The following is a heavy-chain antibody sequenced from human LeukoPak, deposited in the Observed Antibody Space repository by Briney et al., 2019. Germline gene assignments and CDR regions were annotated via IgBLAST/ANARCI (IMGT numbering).Heavy chain of an antibody. J-gene: IGHJ4*02. CDR3: AKDGDIPNHHEIATYYFDY. D-gene: IGHD3-9*01. V-gene: IGHV3-43*02. CDR1: GFTFDDYA. Sequence: GGSLRLSCAASGFTFDDYAMHWVRHAPGKGLEWVSLISGDGGSTYYADSVKGRFTISRDNSKNSLYLQMNSLRTEDTALYYCAKDGDIPNHHEIATYYFDYWGQGTLVTVSS. CDR2: ISGDGGST.